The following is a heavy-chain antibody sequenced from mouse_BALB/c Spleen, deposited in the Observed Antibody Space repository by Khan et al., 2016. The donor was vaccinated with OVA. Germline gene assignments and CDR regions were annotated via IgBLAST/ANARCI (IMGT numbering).Heavy chain of an antibody. CDR3: ARVYGGDFDY. CDR1: GYSITSDYA. CDR2: ISYIGNT. V-gene: IGHV3-2*02. D-gene: IGHD1-1*01. J-gene: IGHJ2*01. Sequence: EVKLEVSGPGLVKPSQSLSLTCTVTGYSITSDYAWNWIRQFPGNKLEWMGFISYIGNTNYNPSLKSRISITRDTTKNQFFLQLNSVTIEDTATYYCARVYGGDFDYWGQGTTLTVSS.